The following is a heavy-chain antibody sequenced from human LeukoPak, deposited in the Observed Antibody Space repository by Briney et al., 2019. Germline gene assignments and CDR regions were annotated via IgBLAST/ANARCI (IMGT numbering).Heavy chain of an antibody. D-gene: IGHD1-14*01. V-gene: IGHV3-48*03. CDR3: ARPDGISYGMDV. CDR2: VSSSGSTI. CDR1: GFTFSSYE. J-gene: IGHJ6*02. Sequence: GGSLRLSCAASGFTFSSYEMNWVRQAPGKGLEWVSYVSSSGSTIYYADSVKGRFTISRDNAKNSLYLQMNSLRAEDTAVYYCARPDGISYGMDVWGQGTTVTVSS.